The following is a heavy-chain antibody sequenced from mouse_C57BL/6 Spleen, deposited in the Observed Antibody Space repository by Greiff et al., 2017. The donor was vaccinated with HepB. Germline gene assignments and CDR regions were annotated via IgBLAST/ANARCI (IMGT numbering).Heavy chain of an antibody. V-gene: IGHV3-6*01. Sequence: EVKLLESGPGLVKPSQSLSLTCSVTGYSITSGYYWNWIRQFPGNKLEWMGYISYDGSNNYNPSLKNRISITRDTSKNQFFLKLNSVTTEDTATYYCARDWRFDYGYDGGVDYWGQGTTLTVSS. CDR1: GYSITSGYY. CDR2: ISYDGSN. CDR3: ARDWRFDYGYDGGVDY. J-gene: IGHJ2*01. D-gene: IGHD2-2*01.